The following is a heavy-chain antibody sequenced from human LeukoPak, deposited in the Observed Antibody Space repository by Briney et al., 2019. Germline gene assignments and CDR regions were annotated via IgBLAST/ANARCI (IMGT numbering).Heavy chain of an antibody. D-gene: IGHD6-19*01. Sequence: PETPSDTRTDSGGSICSSMSCSVRQPPGKGLEWIGYINYSGSTNYNPSLKSRVTISVDTSKRQFSLKLSSVTAADTAVYYCATAIAVANDAFHPSGQGTMVTVSS. CDR3: ATAIAVANDAFHP. CDR1: GGSICSSM. J-gene: IGHJ3*01. V-gene: IGHV4-59*01. CDR2: INYSGST.